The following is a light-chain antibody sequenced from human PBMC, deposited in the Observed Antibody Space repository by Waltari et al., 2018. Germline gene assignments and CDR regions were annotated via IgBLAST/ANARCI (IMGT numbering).Light chain of an antibody. V-gene: IGLV2-11*01. Sequence: QSALAQPRSMSGSPGQSVAISCTGTSSDVGGYNFVSWYQQHPDKAPKLILYDVNKLPSGVPDRFSGSKSGNTASLTISGLQAEDEAHYYCWSYVGGNTYWVFGGGTKLTVL. CDR3: WSYVGGNTYWV. CDR2: DVN. J-gene: IGLJ3*02. CDR1: SSDVGGYNF.